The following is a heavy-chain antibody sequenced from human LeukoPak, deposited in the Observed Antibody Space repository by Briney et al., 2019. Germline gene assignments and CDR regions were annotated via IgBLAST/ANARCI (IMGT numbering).Heavy chain of an antibody. V-gene: IGHV4-38-2*02. CDR2: INHSGST. CDR1: GYSISSDYY. D-gene: IGHD3-22*01. J-gene: IGHJ3*02. Sequence: PSETLSLTCTVSGYSISSDYYWGWIRQPPGKGLEWIGSINHSGSTNYNPSLKSRVTISVDTSKNQVSLKLSSVTAADTAMYYCARNYYDSSGYYYGAFDIWGQGTMVTVSS. CDR3: ARNYYDSSGYYYGAFDI.